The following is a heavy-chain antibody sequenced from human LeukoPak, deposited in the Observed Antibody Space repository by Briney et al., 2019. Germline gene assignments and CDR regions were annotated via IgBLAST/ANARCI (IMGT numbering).Heavy chain of an antibody. CDR3: ARDQSIVVVPAAIDYYYGMDV. CDR2: IWYDGSNK. CDR1: GFTFSSYG. D-gene: IGHD2-2*02. J-gene: IGHJ6*02. V-gene: IGHV3-33*01. Sequence: GGSLRLSCAASGFTFSSYGMHWVRQAPGKGLECVAVIWYDGSNKYYADSVKGRFTISRDNSKNTLYLQMNSLRAEDTAVYYCARDQSIVVVPAAIDYYYGMDVWGQGTTVTVSS.